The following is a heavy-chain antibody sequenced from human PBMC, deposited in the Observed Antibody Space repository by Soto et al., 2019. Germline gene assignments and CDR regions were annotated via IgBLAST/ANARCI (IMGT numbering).Heavy chain of an antibody. CDR1: GFTFNIYA. CDR2: ISRYGDIT. V-gene: IGHV3-23*01. D-gene: IGHD3-22*01. J-gene: IGHJ4*02. CDR3: AKDRYLDHDSRGYLFDH. Sequence: EVQLLESGGDLIQPGGSLRLSCAASGFTFNIYAMTWVRQAPGKGLEWVSAISRYGDITYYADSVEGRFSISRDNSKNTLYLQMKSLRAEDTAVYYCAKDRYLDHDSRGYLFDHWGQGTLVTVSS.